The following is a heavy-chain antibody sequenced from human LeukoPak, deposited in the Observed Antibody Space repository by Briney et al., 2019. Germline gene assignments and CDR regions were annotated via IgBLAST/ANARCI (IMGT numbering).Heavy chain of an antibody. CDR2: ISSNGGST. Sequence: GGSLRLSCAASGFTFSSYAMHWVRQAPGKGLEYVSAISSNGGSTYYANSVKGRFTISRDNSKNTLYLQMGSLRAEDMAVYYCAREFGATTSNYFDYWGQGTLVTVSS. V-gene: IGHV3-64*01. CDR3: AREFGATTSNYFDY. CDR1: GFTFSSYA. J-gene: IGHJ4*02. D-gene: IGHD1-1*01.